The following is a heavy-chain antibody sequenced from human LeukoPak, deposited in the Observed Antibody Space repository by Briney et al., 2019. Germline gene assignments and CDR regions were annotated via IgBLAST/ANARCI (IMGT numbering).Heavy chain of an antibody. J-gene: IGHJ4*02. CDR2: INSDGSTT. CDR3: ARSAMYSSGWYLND. V-gene: IGHV3-74*01. D-gene: IGHD6-19*01. CDR1: GFTFRTYW. Sequence: GGSLRLSCAASGFTFRTYWMHWVRQTPGQGLVWVSRINSDGSTTNYADSVKGRFTVSRDNAQNTLYLQMSSLRAEDTAVYYCARSAMYSSGWYLNDWGQGTLVTVSS.